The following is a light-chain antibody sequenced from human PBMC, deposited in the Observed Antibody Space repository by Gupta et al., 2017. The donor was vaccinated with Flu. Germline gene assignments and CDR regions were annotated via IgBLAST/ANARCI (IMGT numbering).Light chain of an antibody. Sequence: DNQMTQSPSSLSAPVGDRVTITSRASQSISSYLNWYQQKPGKAPKLLIYAASSLQSGVPSRFSGSGSGTDFTLTISRLQPEDFVTYYCQQSYSTSWTFGQGTKVEIK. CDR1: QSISSY. CDR2: AAS. V-gene: IGKV1-39*01. CDR3: QQSYSTSWT. J-gene: IGKJ1*01.